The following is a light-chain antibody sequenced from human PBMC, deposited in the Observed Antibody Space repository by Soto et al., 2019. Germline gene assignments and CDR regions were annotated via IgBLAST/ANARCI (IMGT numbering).Light chain of an antibody. V-gene: IGKV1-39*01. Sequence: IQMTQSPSSLAASVGERVTITCRASHNINTYLNWYQQRPGKAPRLLIYAASSVQGGVPSRFSGSGSGTDFTLTISSLQPEDFATYYCQLSDSSLTFGQGTRLEIK. CDR3: QLSDSSLT. J-gene: IGKJ5*01. CDR2: AAS. CDR1: HNINTY.